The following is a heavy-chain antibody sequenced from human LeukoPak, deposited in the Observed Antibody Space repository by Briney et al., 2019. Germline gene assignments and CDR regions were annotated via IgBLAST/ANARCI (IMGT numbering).Heavy chain of an antibody. CDR1: GGSISSSSYY. J-gene: IGHJ5*02. V-gene: IGHV4-39*07. CDR2: IYYSGST. D-gene: IGHD6-19*01. CDR3: ARESVAGTNWFDP. Sequence: SETLSLTCTVSGGSISSSSYYWGWIRQPPGKGLEWLGNIYYSGSTYYNPSLKSRVTISVDTSKNQFSLKLSSVTAADTAVYYCARESVAGTNWFDPWGQGTLVTVSS.